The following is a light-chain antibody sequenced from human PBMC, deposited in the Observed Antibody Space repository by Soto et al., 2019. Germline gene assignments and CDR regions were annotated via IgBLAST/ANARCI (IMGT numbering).Light chain of an antibody. CDR2: DVI. CDR3: CSYVGSYSYV. CDR1: SSDVGGYNS. V-gene: IGLV2-11*01. J-gene: IGLJ1*01. Sequence: QSVLTQPRSVSGSPGQSVTVSCIGTSSDVGGYNSVSWYQEHPGKAPKLMIYDVIKRPSGVPDRFSGSKSGNTASLTISGLLAEDEADYYCCSYVGSYSYVFGTGTKGTVL.